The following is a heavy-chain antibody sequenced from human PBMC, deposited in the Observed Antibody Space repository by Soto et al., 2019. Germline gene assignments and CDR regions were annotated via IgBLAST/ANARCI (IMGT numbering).Heavy chain of an antibody. D-gene: IGHD6-19*01. CDR1: GFTFSSSG. CDR2: IWYDGSNK. V-gene: IGHV3-33*01. CDR3: ARGRGQWLSPEGSYGMDV. Sequence: QVQLVESGGGVVQPGRSLRLSCAASGFTFSSSGMHWVRQAPGKGLEWVAFIWYDGSNKYYADSVKGRFTISRDNSKNTLCLQMNSLRAEDTAVYYCARGRGQWLSPEGSYGMDVWGQGTTVTVSS. J-gene: IGHJ6*02.